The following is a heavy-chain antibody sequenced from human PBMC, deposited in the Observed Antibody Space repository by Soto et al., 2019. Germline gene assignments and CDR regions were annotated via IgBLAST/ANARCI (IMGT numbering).Heavy chain of an antibody. Sequence: QVQLVESGGGLVEPGGSLRLSCAASGFIFTDYSLTWIRQAPGKGREWISYITKGGETTQHADSVKGRFTISRDNAKKVLFLQMNSLRAEDTAVYYCARDPQRRDGYNFDSWGRGTLVTVSS. CDR2: ITKGGETT. CDR1: GFIFTDYS. D-gene: IGHD5-12*01. V-gene: IGHV3-11*01. J-gene: IGHJ4*02. CDR3: ARDPQRRDGYNFDS.